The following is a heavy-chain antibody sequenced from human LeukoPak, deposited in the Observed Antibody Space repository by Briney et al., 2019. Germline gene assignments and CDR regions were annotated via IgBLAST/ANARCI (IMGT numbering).Heavy chain of an antibody. CDR1: GGSMSRYY. CDR2: IYYSGTT. J-gene: IGHJ4*02. D-gene: IGHD4-23*01. V-gene: IGHV4-59*08. CDR3: ARLDAGYSGYFDH. Sequence: SETLSPTCTVSGGSMSRYYWTWIRQPPGKGLEWIGYIYYSGTTNYNPSLKSRLTISLDTSRSQFSLKLNSVTAADTAVYYCARLDAGYSGYFDHWGQGALVTVSS.